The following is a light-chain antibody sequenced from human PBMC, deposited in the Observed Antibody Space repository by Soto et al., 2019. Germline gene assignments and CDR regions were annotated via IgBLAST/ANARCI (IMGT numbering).Light chain of an antibody. J-gene: IGLJ3*02. CDR2: DVT. V-gene: IGLV2-23*02. CDR3: CSYAAYNKGM. Sequence: QSVLTQPASVSGSPGQSITISCTGTSTDIGTYSRVSWYLQYPGKAPKLMIYDVTKRPSGVSNRFSGSRSGSTASLTISGLQAEDEANYYCCSYAAYNKGMFGGGTKVTVL. CDR1: STDIGTYSR.